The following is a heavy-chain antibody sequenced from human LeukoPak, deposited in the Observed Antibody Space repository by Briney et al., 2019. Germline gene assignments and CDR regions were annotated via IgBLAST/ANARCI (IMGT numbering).Heavy chain of an antibody. Sequence: SETLSLTCTVSGGSISSSSYYWGWIRQPPGKGLEWIGEINHSGSTNYNPSLKSRVTISVDTSKNQFSLKLSSVTAADTAVYYCARRAHYYYYYYMDVWGKGTTVTVSS. CDR1: GGSISSSSYY. CDR2: INHSGST. CDR3: ARRAHYYYYYYMDV. V-gene: IGHV4-39*07. J-gene: IGHJ6*03.